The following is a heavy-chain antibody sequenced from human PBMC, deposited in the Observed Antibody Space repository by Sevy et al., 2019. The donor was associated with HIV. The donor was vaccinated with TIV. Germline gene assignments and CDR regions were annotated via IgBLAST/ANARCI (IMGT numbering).Heavy chain of an antibody. CDR3: ARDRAYSARDY. V-gene: IGHV3-7*01. J-gene: IGHJ4*02. CDR2: INEDGSRV. CDR1: RFTFSDYW. D-gene: IGHD5-18*01. Sequence: GGSLRLSCVASRFTFSDYWMTWVRQAPGKGLERIAYINEDGSRVGYVDSVRGRFTISRENTRKSLYLQMNSLRAEDTAVYFCARDRAYSARDYWGQGTLVTVSS.